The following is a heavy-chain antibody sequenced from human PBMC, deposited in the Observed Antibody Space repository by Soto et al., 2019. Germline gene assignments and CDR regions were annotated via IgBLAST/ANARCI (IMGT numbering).Heavy chain of an antibody. J-gene: IGHJ5*01. CDR2: INGDGSST. CDR3: ARDTFDS. CDR1: GFTLSNYC. V-gene: IGHV3-74*01. Sequence: GGSLRLSCAASGFTLSNYCIHWVRQAPGKGLVWVSRINGDGSSTNYADSVKGRFTISRDNAKDTLYLQMNSLRAEDTAVYSCARDTFDSWGQGTLVTVSS.